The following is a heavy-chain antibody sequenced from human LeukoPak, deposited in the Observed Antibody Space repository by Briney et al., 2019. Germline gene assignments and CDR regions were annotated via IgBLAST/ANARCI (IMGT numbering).Heavy chain of an antibody. D-gene: IGHD3-22*01. CDR1: GYSFTSYW. CDR2: IYPGDSDT. V-gene: IGHV5-51*01. J-gene: IGHJ4*02. CDR3: ARQNYHDSSGYLYYFDP. Sequence: GESLKISCNGSGYSFTSYWIGWVRQMPGKGLEWMGIIYPGDSDTRYSPSFQGQVTISADKSISTAYLQWSSLKASDTAMYYCARQNYHDSSGYLYYFDPWGQGTLVTVSS.